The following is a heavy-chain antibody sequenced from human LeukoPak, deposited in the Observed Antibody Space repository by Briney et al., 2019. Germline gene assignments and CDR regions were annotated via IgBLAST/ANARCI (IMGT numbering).Heavy chain of an antibody. D-gene: IGHD2-21*02. CDR2: ISGSGGST. Sequence: GGSLRLSCAASGFTFSSYAMSWVRQAPGKGLEWVSAISGSGGSTYYADSVKGRFTISRDNSKNTLYLQMNSLKTEDTAVYYCTTDAYCGGDCSRGYWGQGTLVTVSS. V-gene: IGHV3-23*01. CDR3: TTDAYCGGDCSRGY. J-gene: IGHJ4*02. CDR1: GFTFSSYA.